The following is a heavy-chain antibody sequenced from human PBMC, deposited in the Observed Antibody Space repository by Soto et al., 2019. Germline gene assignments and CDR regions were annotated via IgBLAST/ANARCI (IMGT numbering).Heavy chain of an antibody. Sequence: SETLSLTCTVSGGSISSYYWSWIRQPPGKGLEWIGYIYYSGSTNYNPSLKSRVTISVDTSKNQFSLKLSSVTAADTAVYYCARVFRTDVLRFLEWLEDPDYYYYYMDVWGKGTTVTVSS. D-gene: IGHD3-3*01. V-gene: IGHV4-59*01. CDR3: ARVFRTDVLRFLEWLEDPDYYYYYMDV. J-gene: IGHJ6*03. CDR2: IYYSGST. CDR1: GGSISSYY.